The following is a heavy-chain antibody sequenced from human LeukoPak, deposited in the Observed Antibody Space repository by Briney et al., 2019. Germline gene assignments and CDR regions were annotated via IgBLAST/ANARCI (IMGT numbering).Heavy chain of an antibody. J-gene: IGHJ5*02. Sequence: GGSLRLSCAASGFTFSSYAMSWVRQAPGKGLDWVSTISGGGLTPYYADSVKGRFTISSDNSKNTLYLQMSSLAAEDTAIYYCATDKRASRPDWGGSWGQGTRVTVSS. V-gene: IGHV3-23*01. CDR1: GFTFSSYA. CDR3: ATDKRASRPDWGGS. CDR2: ISGGGLTP. D-gene: IGHD6-6*01.